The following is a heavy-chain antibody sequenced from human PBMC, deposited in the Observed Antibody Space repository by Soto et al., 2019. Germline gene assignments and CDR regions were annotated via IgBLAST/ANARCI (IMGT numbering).Heavy chain of an antibody. J-gene: IGHJ4*02. D-gene: IGHD1-20*01. Sequence: SETLSLTCAVSGASISGSYYYWAWLRQSPGKGPEWIGSVFYTGFTPYNPSLESRVPVSVDTSKSQFSLKLGAVAAADTAVYYCATSQKGYNWNYFDHWGQGALVTVSS. CDR3: ATSQKGYNWNYFDH. V-gene: IGHV4-39*01. CDR1: GASISGSYYY. CDR2: VFYTGFT.